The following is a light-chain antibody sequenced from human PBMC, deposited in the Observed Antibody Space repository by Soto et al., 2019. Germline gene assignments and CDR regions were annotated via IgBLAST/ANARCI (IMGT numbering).Light chain of an antibody. J-gene: IGKJ3*01. CDR2: DAS. CDR1: QSVSSY. Sequence: EIVLTQSPATLSLSPGERATLSCRASQSVSSYLAWYQQKPGQAPRLLIYDASNRATGIPARFSGSGSGTDFTLTISSLEPEDFAFYYCQQRSNWRFTFGPGTKVYIK. V-gene: IGKV3-11*01. CDR3: QQRSNWRFT.